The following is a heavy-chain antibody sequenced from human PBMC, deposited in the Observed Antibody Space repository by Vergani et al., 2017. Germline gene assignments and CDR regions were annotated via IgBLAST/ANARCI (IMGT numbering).Heavy chain of an antibody. CDR2: ISGTGGDNT. V-gene: IGHV3-23*01. CDR3: AKDRRAAIPSYFDY. CDR1: GLTFSSCA. J-gene: IGHJ4*02. D-gene: IGHD2-2*01. Sequence: EVQLLESGGGLVQPGGSLRLSCAASGLTFSSCAMTWVRQAPGKGLEWVSSISGTGGDNTYYADSVKGRFTISRDNSKNTLYLQMNSLRTEDTAVYYCAKDRRAAIPSYFDYWGQGTLVTVSS.